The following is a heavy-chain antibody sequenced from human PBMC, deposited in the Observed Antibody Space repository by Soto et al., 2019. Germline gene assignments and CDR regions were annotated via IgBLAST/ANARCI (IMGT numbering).Heavy chain of an antibody. D-gene: IGHD2-2*01. CDR3: ARLHCSSTSCHSYYYYYMDV. CDR2: IYYSGST. J-gene: IGHJ6*03. Sequence: QLQLQESGPGLVKPSETLSLTCTVSGDSISSDTYYWGWIRQPPGKGLEWIASIYYSGSTYYNPSRNSRVTISADTSKNQFALKLTSVTAADTAVYYCARLHCSSTSCHSYYYYYMDVWGKGTTVTVSS. CDR1: GDSISSDTYY. V-gene: IGHV4-39*01.